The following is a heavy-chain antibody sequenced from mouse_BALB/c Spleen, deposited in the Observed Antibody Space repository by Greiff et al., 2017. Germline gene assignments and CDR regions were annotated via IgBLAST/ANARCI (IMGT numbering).Heavy chain of an antibody. J-gene: IGHJ3*01. D-gene: IGHD2-1*01. Sequence: QVHVKQPGAELVKPGTSVKLSCKASGYNFTSYWINWVKLRPGQGLEWIGDIYPGSGSTNYNEKFKSKATLTVDTSSSTAYMQLSSLASEDSALYYCARSDYGNYWFAYWGQGTLVTVSA. V-gene: IGHV1-55*01. CDR2: IYPGSGST. CDR1: GYNFTSYW. CDR3: ARSDYGNYWFAY.